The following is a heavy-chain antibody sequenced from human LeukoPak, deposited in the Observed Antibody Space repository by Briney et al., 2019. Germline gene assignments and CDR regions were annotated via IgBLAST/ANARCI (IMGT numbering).Heavy chain of an antibody. J-gene: IGHJ4*02. D-gene: IGHD6-6*01. CDR2: IYYDDSET. CDR1: GYSFTNYW. CDR3: ARLWREYSSSLPDY. Sequence: GESLKISCKGGGYSFTNYWIVWVRQMPGKGLEWMGVIYYDDSETQYSPSFQGQVTISVDKSINTVYLQWSALKASDSAMYYCARLWREYSSSLPDYWGQGTLVTVSS. V-gene: IGHV5-51*01.